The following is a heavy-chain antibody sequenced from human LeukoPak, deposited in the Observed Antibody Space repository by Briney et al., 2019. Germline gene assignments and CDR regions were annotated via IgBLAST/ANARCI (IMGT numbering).Heavy chain of an antibody. Sequence: GSSVKVSCKASGGTFSSYAISWVRQAPGQGLEWMGRIIPIFGTANYAQKFQGRVTITTDESTSTAYMELSSLRSEDTAVYYRASGDFWSGPFDYWGQGTLVTVSS. V-gene: IGHV1-69*05. CDR2: IIPIFGTA. J-gene: IGHJ4*02. CDR1: GGTFSSYA. CDR3: ASGDFWSGPFDY. D-gene: IGHD3-3*01.